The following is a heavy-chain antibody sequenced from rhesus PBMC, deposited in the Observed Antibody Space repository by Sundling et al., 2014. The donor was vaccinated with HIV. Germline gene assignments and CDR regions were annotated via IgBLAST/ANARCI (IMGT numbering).Heavy chain of an antibody. D-gene: IGHD4-17*01. J-gene: IGHJ4*01. CDR3: ARDSHGTY. CDR1: GGSISDNYR. CDR2: IYGSSTST. Sequence: QVQLQESGPGVVKTSETLSLTCAVSGGSISDNYRWTWFRQPPGKELEWIGYIYGSSTSTYYNPSLETRVSISKDTSKNQFSLKLTSVTAADTAVYYCARDSHGTYWGQGVLVSVSS. V-gene: IGHV4S10*01.